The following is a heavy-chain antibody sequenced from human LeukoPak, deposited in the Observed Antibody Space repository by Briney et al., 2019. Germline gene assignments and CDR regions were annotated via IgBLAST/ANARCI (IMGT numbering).Heavy chain of an antibody. CDR3: PREAKRMVRGVRGGDC. J-gene: IGHJ4*02. CDR2: INHSGST. CDR1: GGSFSGYY. D-gene: IGHD3-10*01. Sequence: SETLSLTCAVYGGSFSGYYWSWIRQPPGKGLEWIGEINHSGSTNYNPSLKSRVTISVDTSKNQFSLKLSSVTAADTAVYYCPREAKRMVRGVRGGDCWGQGTLVTVSS. V-gene: IGHV4-34*01.